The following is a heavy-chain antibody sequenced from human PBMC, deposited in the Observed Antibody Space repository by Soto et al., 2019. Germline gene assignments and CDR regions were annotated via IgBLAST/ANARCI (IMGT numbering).Heavy chain of an antibody. D-gene: IGHD4-17*01. CDR3: ASFGYLTTVTTLSAFDI. V-gene: IGHV4-34*01. CDR2: INHSGST. CDR1: GGSYSGYY. Sequence: PSETLSLTCAVYGGSYSGYYWSWIRQPPGKGLEWIGEINHSGSTNYNPSLKSRVTISVDTSKNQFSLKPSSVTAADTAVYYCASFGYLTTVTTLSAFDIWGQGTMVTVSS. J-gene: IGHJ3*02.